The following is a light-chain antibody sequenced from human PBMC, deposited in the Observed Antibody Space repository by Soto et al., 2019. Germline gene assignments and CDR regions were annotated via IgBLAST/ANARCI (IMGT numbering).Light chain of an antibody. J-gene: IGKJ1*01. CDR1: QSVSSSY. Sequence: EIVLTQSPGTLSLSPGVRATLSCRASQSVSSSYLAWYQQKPGQAPRLLIYGASSRATGIPDRFSGSGSGTDFTLTICRLEPEDFAVYYCQQYGSSPVTFGQGTKVEIK. CDR2: GAS. CDR3: QQYGSSPVT. V-gene: IGKV3-20*01.